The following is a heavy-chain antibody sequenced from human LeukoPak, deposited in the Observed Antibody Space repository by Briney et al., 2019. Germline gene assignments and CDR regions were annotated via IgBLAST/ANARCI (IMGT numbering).Heavy chain of an antibody. V-gene: IGHV4-39*07. J-gene: IGHJ4*02. D-gene: IGHD3-22*01. CDR2: IYYSGST. Sequence: SETLSLTCTVSGGSISSSSYYWGWIRQPPGKGLEWIGSIYYSGSTYYNPSLKSRVTISVDTSKNQFSLKLSSVTAADTAVYYCASDDSSGYLLAYWGQGTLVTVSS. CDR1: GGSISSSSYY. CDR3: ASDDSSGYLLAY.